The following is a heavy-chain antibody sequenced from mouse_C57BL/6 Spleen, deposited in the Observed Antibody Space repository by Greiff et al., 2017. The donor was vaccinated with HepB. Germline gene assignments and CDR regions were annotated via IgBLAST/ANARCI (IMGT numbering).Heavy chain of an antibody. D-gene: IGHD1-1*01. V-gene: IGHV1-47*01. Sequence: QVQLKESGAELVKPGASVKMSCKASGYTFTTYPIEWMKQTHGKSLEWIGNFHPYNDDTKYNEKFKGKATLTVEKSSSTVYLELSRLTSDDSAVYYCARGDYYYGSSRYWYFDVWGTGTTVTVSS. CDR3: ARGDYYYGSSRYWYFDV. CDR2: FHPYNDDT. J-gene: IGHJ1*03. CDR1: GYTFTTYP.